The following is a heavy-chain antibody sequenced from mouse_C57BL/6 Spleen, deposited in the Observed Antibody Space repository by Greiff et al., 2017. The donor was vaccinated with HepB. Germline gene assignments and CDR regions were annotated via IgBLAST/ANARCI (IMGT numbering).Heavy chain of an antibody. CDR3: ARVGPYYGGSYDWYFDV. CDR1: GFTFSDYY. V-gene: IGHV5-16*01. D-gene: IGHD1-1*01. CDR2: INYDGSST. Sequence: EVKLVESEGGLVQPGSSMKLSCTASGFTFSDYYMAWVRQVPEKGLEWVANINYDGSSTYYLDSLKSRFIISRDNAKNILYLQMSSLKSEDTATYYCARVGPYYGGSYDWYFDVWGTGTTVTVSS. J-gene: IGHJ1*03.